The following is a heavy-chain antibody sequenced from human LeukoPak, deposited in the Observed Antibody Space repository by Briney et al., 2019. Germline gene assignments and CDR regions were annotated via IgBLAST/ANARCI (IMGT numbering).Heavy chain of an antibody. CDR2: INHSGST. V-gene: IGHV4-34*01. CDR3: ARGARLRLGELPIYYFDY. D-gene: IGHD3-16*01. CDR1: GGPFSGYY. Sequence: SETLSLTCAVYGGPFSGYYWSWIRQPPGKGLEWIGEINHSGSTNYNPSLKSRVTISVDTSKNQFSLKLSSVTAADTAVYYCARGARLRLGELPIYYFDYWGQGTLVTVSS. J-gene: IGHJ4*02.